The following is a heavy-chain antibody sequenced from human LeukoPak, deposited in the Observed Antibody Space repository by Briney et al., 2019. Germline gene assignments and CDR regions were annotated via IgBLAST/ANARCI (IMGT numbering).Heavy chain of an antibody. J-gene: IGHJ5*02. D-gene: IGHD3-22*01. CDR2: IRSNSDGGTI. V-gene: IGHV3-15*07. Sequence: PGGSLRLSCAASGFTFSSYWMNWVRQAPGKGLEWVGRIRSNSDGGTIDYVAPVKGRFTLSRDDSKDTLYLQMNSLQTEDTAVYYCATDFYDSTWGQGTLVTVSS. CDR1: GFTFSSYW. CDR3: ATDFYDST.